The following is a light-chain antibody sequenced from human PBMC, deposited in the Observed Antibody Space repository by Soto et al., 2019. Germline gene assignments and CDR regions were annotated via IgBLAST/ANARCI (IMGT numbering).Light chain of an antibody. CDR1: QSVSID. J-gene: IGKJ1*01. V-gene: IGKV3-20*01. CDR3: QQYGSSPRT. Sequence: EIVMTQSPATLSVSPGERATLSCRASQSVSIDLAWYQQTPGQAPRLLIYDASNRATGIPDRFSGSGSGTDFTLTISRLEPEDFAVYYCQQYGSSPRTFGQGTKVDIK. CDR2: DAS.